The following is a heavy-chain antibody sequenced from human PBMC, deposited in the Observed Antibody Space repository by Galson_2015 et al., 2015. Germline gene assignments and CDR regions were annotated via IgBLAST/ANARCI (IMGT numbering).Heavy chain of an antibody. V-gene: IGHV3-7*01. CDR3: ARAGGRSSPCSH. CDR1: GFTFSSYW. D-gene: IGHD6-13*01. J-gene: IGHJ4*02. CDR2: IKQDGSEK. Sequence: SLRLSCAASGFTFSSYWMTWVRQAPGKGLEWVANIKQDGSEKNYVDSVKGRFTISRDNAKNSLDLQMNSLRAEDTAVYYCARAGGRSSPCSHWGQGTLVTVSS.